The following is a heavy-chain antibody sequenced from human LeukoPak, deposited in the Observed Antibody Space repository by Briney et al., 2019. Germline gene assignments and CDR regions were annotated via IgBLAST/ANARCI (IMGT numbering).Heavy chain of an antibody. J-gene: IGHJ1*01. D-gene: IGHD3-10*01. CDR1: RFIFSGYG. V-gene: IGHV3-30*18. Sequence: PGGSLRLSCAASRFIFSGYGMHWVRQAPGKGLEWVALIAHDESTIHYADSVKGRFTISRDNSKNTLYLQMSNLRVEDTAIYYCAKDRIVISFGDVSKHWGQGTLVTVSS. CDR3: AKDRIVISFGDVSKH. CDR2: IAHDESTI.